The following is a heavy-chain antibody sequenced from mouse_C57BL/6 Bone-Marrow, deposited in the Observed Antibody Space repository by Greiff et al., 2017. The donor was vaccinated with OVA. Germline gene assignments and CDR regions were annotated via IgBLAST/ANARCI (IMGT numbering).Heavy chain of an antibody. J-gene: IGHJ2*01. V-gene: IGHV5-6*01. CDR3: ARHYYGSSYY. CDR1: GFTFSSYG. Sequence: EVMLVESGGDLVKPGGSRKLSCAASGFTFSSYGMSWVRQTPDKRLEWVATISSGGSYTYYPDSVKGRFTISRDNAKNTLYLQMSSLKSEDTAMYYCARHYYGSSYYWGQGTTLTVSS. CDR2: ISSGGSYT. D-gene: IGHD1-1*01.